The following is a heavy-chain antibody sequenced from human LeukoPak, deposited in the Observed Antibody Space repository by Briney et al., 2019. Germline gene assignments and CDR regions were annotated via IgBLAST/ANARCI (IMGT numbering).Heavy chain of an antibody. CDR1: GGTFSSYA. J-gene: IGHJ5*02. Sequence: ASVKVSCKASGGTFSSYAISWVRQAPGQGLEWMGRIIPILGIANYAQKFQGRVTITADKSTSTAYMELSSLRSEDTAVYYCARELRGCMDWFDPWGQGTLVTVSS. CDR3: ARELRGCMDWFDP. CDR2: IIPILGIA. D-gene: IGHD2-8*01. V-gene: IGHV1-69*04.